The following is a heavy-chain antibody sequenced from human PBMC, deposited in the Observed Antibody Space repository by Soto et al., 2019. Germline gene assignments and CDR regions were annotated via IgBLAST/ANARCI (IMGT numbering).Heavy chain of an antibody. Sequence: GVLRLSCTASGFTFSSYSMNWVRQAPGKGLEWVSSISSSSSYIYYADSVKGRFTISRDNAKNSLYLQMNSLRAEDTAVYYCARDSAGTQPPDDACDIWGQGTMVTVSS. CDR3: ARDSAGTQPPDDACDI. D-gene: IGHD1-1*01. CDR1: GFTFSSYS. J-gene: IGHJ3*02. V-gene: IGHV3-21*01. CDR2: ISSSSSYI.